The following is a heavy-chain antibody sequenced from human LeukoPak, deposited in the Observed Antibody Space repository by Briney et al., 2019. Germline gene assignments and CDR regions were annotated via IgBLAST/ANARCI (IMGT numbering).Heavy chain of an antibody. D-gene: IGHD1-26*01. CDR1: GGSISSYY. CDR2: IYTSGST. J-gene: IGHJ6*02. CDR3: ARAKGATWVDYYYGMDV. Sequence: SETLSLTCTVSGGSISSYYWSWIRQPPGKGLEWIGRIYTSGSTNYNPSLKSRVTMSVDTSKNQFSLKLSSVTAADTAVYYCARAKGATWVDYYYGMDVWGQGTTVTVSS. V-gene: IGHV4-4*07.